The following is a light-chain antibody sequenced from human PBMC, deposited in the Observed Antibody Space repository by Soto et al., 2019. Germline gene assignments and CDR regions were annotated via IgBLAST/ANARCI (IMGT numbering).Light chain of an antibody. Sequence: NFMLTQPHSVSESPGKTVTISCTRSRGSIASGYVQWYRQRPGSAPTTVIYEENQRPSGVPDRFSGSIDSSSNSASLTISGLQTEEEADYYSQSYHISYPYVFGTGTKLTV. CDR2: EEN. V-gene: IGLV6-57*03. J-gene: IGLJ1*01. CDR1: RGSIASGY. CDR3: QSYHISYPYV.